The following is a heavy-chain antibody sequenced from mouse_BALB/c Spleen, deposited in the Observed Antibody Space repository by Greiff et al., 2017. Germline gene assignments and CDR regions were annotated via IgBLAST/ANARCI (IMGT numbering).Heavy chain of an antibody. J-gene: IGHJ1*01. CDR2: ISSGSSTI. CDR1: GFTFSSFG. V-gene: IGHV5-17*02. D-gene: IGHD2-4*01. CDR3: ARWDYGDWYFDV. Sequence: EVQLVESGGGLVQPGGSRKLSCAASGFTFSSFGMHWVRQAPEKGLEWVAYISSGSSTIYYADTVKGRFTISRDNPKNTLFLQMTSLRSEDTAMYYCARWDYGDWYFDVWGAGTTVTVSS.